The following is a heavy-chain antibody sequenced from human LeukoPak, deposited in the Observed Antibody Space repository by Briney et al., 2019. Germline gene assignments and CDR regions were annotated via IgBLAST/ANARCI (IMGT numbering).Heavy chain of an antibody. V-gene: IGHV4-38-2*02. J-gene: IGHJ4*02. D-gene: IGHD2-8*02. CDR2: IYYSGST. CDR3: ARLVAEEESGNSSYFDY. CDR1: GYSISSGYY. Sequence: SETLSLTCTVSGYSISSGYYWGWIRQPPGKGLEWIGSIYYSGSTYYNPSLKSRVTISVDTSKNQFSLKLSSVTAADTAVYYCARLVAEEESGNSSYFDYWGQGTLVTVSS.